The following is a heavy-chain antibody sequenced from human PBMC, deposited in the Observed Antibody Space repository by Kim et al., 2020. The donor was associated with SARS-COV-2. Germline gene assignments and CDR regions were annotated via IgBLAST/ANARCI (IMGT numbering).Heavy chain of an antibody. D-gene: IGHD3-9*01. CDR1: GFTFSSYE. CDR3: ARAKFDWLLYSYGMDV. J-gene: IGHJ6*02. CDR2: ISSSGSTI. Sequence: GGSLRLSCAASGFTFSSYEMNWVRQAPGKGLELVSYISSSGSTIYYADSVKGRFTISRDNAKNSLYLQMNSLRAEDTAVYYCARAKFDWLLYSYGMDVWGQGTTVTVSS. V-gene: IGHV3-48*03.